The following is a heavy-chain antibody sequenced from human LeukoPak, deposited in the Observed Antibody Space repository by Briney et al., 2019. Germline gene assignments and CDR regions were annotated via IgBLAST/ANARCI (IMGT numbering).Heavy chain of an antibody. CDR2: ISYDGSNK. J-gene: IGHJ4*02. D-gene: IGHD6-19*01. Sequence: GGSLRLSCAASGFTFSSYAMHWVRQAPGKGLERVAVISYDGSNKYYADSVKGRFTISRDNSKNTLYLQMNSLRAEDTAVYYCAKRLAMTGTYHFDYWGQGTLVTVSS. CDR1: GFTFSSYA. V-gene: IGHV3-30*04. CDR3: AKRLAMTGTYHFDY.